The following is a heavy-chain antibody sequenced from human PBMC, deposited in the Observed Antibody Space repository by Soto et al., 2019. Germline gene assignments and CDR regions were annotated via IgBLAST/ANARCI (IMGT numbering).Heavy chain of an antibody. CDR2: ISYSGYT. V-gene: IGHV4-30-4*01. CDR3: ARDAASSGSYYHILDY. D-gene: IGHD3-10*01. J-gene: IGHJ4*02. CDR1: GASINSGDYY. Sequence: SETLSLTYTVSGASINSGDYYWSWIRQPPGKGLEWIGYISYSGYTSYNPSLKSRITISVDTSKNQISLKLSSVTAADTAVYYCARDAASSGSYYHILDYWGQGTLVTVSS.